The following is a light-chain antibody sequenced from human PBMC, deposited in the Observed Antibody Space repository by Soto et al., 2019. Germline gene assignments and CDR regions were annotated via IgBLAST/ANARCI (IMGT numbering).Light chain of an antibody. J-gene: IGKJ4*01. V-gene: IGKV1-39*01. CDR1: QSINIY. Sequence: DIQMTQSPSSLSASVGDSVTITCRASQSINIYLSWCQQKPGRAPKLLINVASTLQGGVPSRFSGSGSGTEFTLAISSLQPEDSATYYCQQSFSTPQTFGGRTKVDIK. CDR2: VAS. CDR3: QQSFSTPQT.